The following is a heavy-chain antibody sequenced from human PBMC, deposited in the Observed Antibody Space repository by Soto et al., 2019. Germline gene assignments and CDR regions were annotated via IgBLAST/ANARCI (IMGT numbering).Heavy chain of an antibody. CDR1: GYTFTGYY. D-gene: IGHD6-6*01. CDR2: INPNSGGT. CDR3: AREGDSSSGEPFDY. Sequence: QVQLVQSGDEVKKPGASVKVSCKASGYTFTGYYMHWVRQAPGQGLEWMGWINPNSGGTNYAQKFQGWVTMTRDTSIITAYMELSRLRSDDTAVYYCAREGDSSSGEPFDYWGQGTLVTVSS. V-gene: IGHV1-2*04. J-gene: IGHJ4*02.